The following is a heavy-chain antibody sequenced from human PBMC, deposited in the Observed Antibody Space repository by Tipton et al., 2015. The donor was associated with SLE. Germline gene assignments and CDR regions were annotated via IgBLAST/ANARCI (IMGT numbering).Heavy chain of an antibody. CDR2: IYYSGST. D-gene: IGHD3-10*01. Sequence: TLSLTCTVSGGSISSYYWSWIRQPPGKGLEWIGYIYYSGSTNYNPSLKRRVTISVDTSKNQFSLKLSSVTAADPAVYYCARVRGRGYFQHWGQGPLVTVSS. V-gene: IGHV4-59*01. J-gene: IGHJ1*01. CDR3: ARVRGRGYFQH. CDR1: GGSISSYY.